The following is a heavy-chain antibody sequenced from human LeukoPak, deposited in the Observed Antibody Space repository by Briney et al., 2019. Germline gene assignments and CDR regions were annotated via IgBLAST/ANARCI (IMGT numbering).Heavy chain of an antibody. J-gene: IGHJ3*02. Sequence: GGSLRLSCAASGFTFSTYSMNWVRQAPGKGLEWVSSISSTSSYIYYADSVKGRFTISRDNAKNSLYLQMFSLRAEDTAVYYCARDPIELATTRRAFDIWGQGTMVTVSS. CDR2: ISSTSSYI. D-gene: IGHD5-24*01. CDR1: GFTFSTYS. V-gene: IGHV3-21*01. CDR3: ARDPIELATTRRAFDI.